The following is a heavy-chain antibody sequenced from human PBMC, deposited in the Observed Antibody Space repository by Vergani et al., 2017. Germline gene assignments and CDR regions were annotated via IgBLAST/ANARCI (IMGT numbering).Heavy chain of an antibody. J-gene: IGHJ4*02. CDR2: ISAYNGNT. V-gene: IGHV1-18*01. D-gene: IGHD6-19*01. CDR3: ARFYSSGPPRTYYFDY. Sequence: QVQLVQSGSELKKPGASVKVSCKASGYTFTSYAMNWVRQAPGQGLEWMGWISAYNGNTNYVQKLQGRVTMTTDTSTSTAYMELRSLRSDDTAVYYCARFYSSGPPRTYYFDYWGQGTLVTVSS. CDR1: GYTFTSYA.